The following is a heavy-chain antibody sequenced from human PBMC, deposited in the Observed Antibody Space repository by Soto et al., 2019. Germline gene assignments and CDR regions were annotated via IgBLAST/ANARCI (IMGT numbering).Heavy chain of an antibody. Sequence: GGSLRLSCAASGFMFSAYWMSWVRQAPGKGLEWVANIHGDGGKIYYVDSVKGRFTISRDNAKRSLYLQMNSLRAEDTAVYYCARDFYGGYTYGPGDYWGPGAMLTVYS. J-gene: IGHJ4*02. CDR2: IHGDGGKI. V-gene: IGHV3-7*01. D-gene: IGHD5-18*01. CDR3: ARDFYGGYTYGPGDY. CDR1: GFMFSAYW.